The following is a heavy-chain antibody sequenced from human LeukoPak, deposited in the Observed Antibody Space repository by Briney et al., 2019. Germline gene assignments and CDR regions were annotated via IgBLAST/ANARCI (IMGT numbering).Heavy chain of an antibody. CDR1: GYTFTSYG. D-gene: IGHD1-26*01. J-gene: IGHJ6*02. CDR3: ARGVKVGATIYYYYGMDV. V-gene: IGHV1-18*01. CDR2: ISAYNGNT. Sequence: ASGKVSCKAAGYTFTSYGISWVRQAPGQGLEWIGWISAYNGNTNYAQKLQGRVTMTTDTSTSTAYMELRSLRSDDTAVYYCARGVKVGATIYYYYGMDVWGQGTTVTVSS.